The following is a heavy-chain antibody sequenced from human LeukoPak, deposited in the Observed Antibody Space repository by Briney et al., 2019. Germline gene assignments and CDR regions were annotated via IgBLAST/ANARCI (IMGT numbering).Heavy chain of an antibody. CDR3: ASLRDSSGYREQKFDY. V-gene: IGHV4-4*07. CDR2: IYTSGST. D-gene: IGHD3-22*01. J-gene: IGHJ4*02. CDR1: GGSISSYY. Sequence: PSETLSLTCTVSGGSISSYYWSWIRQPAGKGLEWIGRIYTSGSTNYNPSLKSRVTMSVDTSKNQFSLKLSSVTAADTAVYYCASLRDSSGYREQKFDYWGQGTLVTVSS.